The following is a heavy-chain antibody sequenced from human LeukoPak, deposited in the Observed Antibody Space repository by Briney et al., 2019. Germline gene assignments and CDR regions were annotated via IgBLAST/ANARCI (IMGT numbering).Heavy chain of an antibody. Sequence: GGSLRLSCAASGFTFSSYSMNWLRQAPGKGLEWVSYISSSSSTIYYADSVKGRFTISRDNAKNSLYLQMNSLRAEDTAVYYCARDHKPGPIYYYDSSGYYLFDYWGQGTLVTVSS. D-gene: IGHD3-22*01. J-gene: IGHJ4*02. CDR1: GFTFSSYS. CDR3: ARDHKPGPIYYYDSSGYYLFDY. V-gene: IGHV3-48*01. CDR2: ISSSSSTI.